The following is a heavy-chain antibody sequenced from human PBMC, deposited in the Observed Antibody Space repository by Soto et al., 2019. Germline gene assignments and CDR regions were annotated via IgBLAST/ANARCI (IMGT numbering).Heavy chain of an antibody. D-gene: IGHD6-13*01. CDR2: ISAYNGNT. J-gene: IGHJ4*02. V-gene: IGHV1-18*01. CDR3: ARDRPKISSSQFDY. Sequence: ASVKVSCKASGYTFTSYGISWVRQAPGQGLEWMGWISAYNGNTNYAQKLQGRVTMTTDTSTSTAYMELRSLRSDDTAVYYCARDRPKISSSQFDYWGQGTLVTAPQ. CDR1: GYTFTSYG.